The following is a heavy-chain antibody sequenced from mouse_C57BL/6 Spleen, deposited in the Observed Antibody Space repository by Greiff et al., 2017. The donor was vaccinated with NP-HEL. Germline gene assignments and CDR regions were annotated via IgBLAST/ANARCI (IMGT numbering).Heavy chain of an antibody. V-gene: IGHV5-4*01. Sequence: EVMLVESGGGLVKPGGSLKLSCAASGFTFSSYAMSWVRQTPEKRLEWVATISDGGSYTYYPDNVKGRFTISRDNAKNNLYLQMSHLKSEDTAMYYCARETSSLAWFAYWGQGTLVTVSA. CDR2: ISDGGSYT. CDR3: ARETSSLAWFAY. J-gene: IGHJ3*01. CDR1: GFTFSSYA. D-gene: IGHD3-2*02.